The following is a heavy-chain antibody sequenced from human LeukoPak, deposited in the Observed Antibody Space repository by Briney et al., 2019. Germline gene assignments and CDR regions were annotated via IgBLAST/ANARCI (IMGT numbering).Heavy chain of an antibody. CDR2: ISAYNGNT. D-gene: IGHD4-17*01. J-gene: IGHJ4*02. CDR3: ARGRKDYGDYYFDS. Sequence: ASVKVSCKASGYTFTSYGISWVRQAPGQGLEWMGWISAYNGNTNSAQKLQGRVTMTTDTSTNTAYMELRSLRSDDTAVHYCARGRKDYGDYYFDSWGQGTLVTVSS. V-gene: IGHV1-18*01. CDR1: GYTFTSYG.